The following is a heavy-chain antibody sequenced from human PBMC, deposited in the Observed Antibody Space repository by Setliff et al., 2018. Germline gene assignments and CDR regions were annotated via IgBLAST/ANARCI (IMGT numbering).Heavy chain of an antibody. CDR3: ARVASGWWWFDY. CDR1: GFTFRKHA. CDR2: INPDGSTT. Sequence: GGSLRLSCTASGFTFRKHALAWVRQAPGKGLQWVSRINPDGSTTSYADSVKGRFTISRDNAKNTVYLQMTSLRAEDTAVYYCARVASGWWWFDYWGQGTLVTVSS. D-gene: IGHD6-19*01. J-gene: IGHJ4*02. V-gene: IGHV3-74*01.